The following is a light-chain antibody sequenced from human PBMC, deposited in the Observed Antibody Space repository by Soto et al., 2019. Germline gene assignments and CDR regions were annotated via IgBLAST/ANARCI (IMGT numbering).Light chain of an antibody. CDR3: QQYNSYSWT. V-gene: IGKV1-5*03. J-gene: IGKJ1*01. CDR2: ETS. CDR1: QSISTW. Sequence: EIQMTLKNSTLSASVGDRFTITCRSSQSISTWLAWYQQKPGKAPKLLIYETSSLESGVPSRFGGSGSGTEFTLTISSLQPDDFAIYYCQQYNSYSWTFGQGTIV.